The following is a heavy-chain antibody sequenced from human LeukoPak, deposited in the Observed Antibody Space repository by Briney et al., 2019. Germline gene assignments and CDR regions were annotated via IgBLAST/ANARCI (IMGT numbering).Heavy chain of an antibody. CDR2: ISSSSSYI. D-gene: IGHD3-9*01. CDR3: ARFYILTGGYYYGMDV. CDR1: GFTFSNYS. V-gene: IGHV3-21*01. Sequence: PGGALRLFCAASGFTFSNYSMNWVRQAPGKGLEGVASISSSSSYIYYADSVKCRFTVKRDNAKNSLYLQMNSLRAEDTAVYYCARFYILTGGYYYGMDVWGKGTTVTVSS. J-gene: IGHJ6*04.